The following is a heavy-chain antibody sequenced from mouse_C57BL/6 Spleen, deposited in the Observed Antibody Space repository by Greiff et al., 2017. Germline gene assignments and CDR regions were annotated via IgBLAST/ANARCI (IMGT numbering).Heavy chain of an antibody. D-gene: IGHD1-1*01. Sequence: QVQLQQSGAELVKPGASVKISCKASGYAFSSYWMNWVKQRPGTGLEWIGQIYPGDGDTNYNGKFKGKATLTADKSSSTAYMQLSSLTSEDSAVYFCARSSSYYYGDYWGQGTTLTVSS. CDR3: ARSSSYYYGDY. CDR2: IYPGDGDT. V-gene: IGHV1-80*01. J-gene: IGHJ2*01. CDR1: GYAFSSYW.